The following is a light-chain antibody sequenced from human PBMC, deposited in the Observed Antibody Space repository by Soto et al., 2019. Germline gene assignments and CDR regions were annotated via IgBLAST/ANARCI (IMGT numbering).Light chain of an antibody. CDR3: QQYNSYSIT. V-gene: IGKV1-5*03. CDR1: QSISSW. CDR2: KAS. Sequence: DIQMAQSPSTLSASGGDRVTRRCRASQSISSWLAWHQQNPGKPPKLLIYKASSLESGVPSRFSGSGSGTEFTLTISSLQPDDFATYYCQQYNSYSITFGQGTRLEIK. J-gene: IGKJ5*01.